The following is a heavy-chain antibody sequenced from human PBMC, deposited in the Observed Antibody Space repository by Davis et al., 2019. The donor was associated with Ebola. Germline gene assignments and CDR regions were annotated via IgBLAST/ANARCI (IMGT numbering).Heavy chain of an antibody. V-gene: IGHV1-18*04. D-gene: IGHD1-1*01. J-gene: IGHJ4*02. Sequence: ASVKVSCKASGYTFTSYGISWVRQAPGQGLEWMGWISAYNGNTNYAQKLQGRVTMTTDTSTSTAYMELSRLRSDDTVVYYCARAQFPTTSDHWGQGTLVTVSS. CDR3: ARAQFPTTSDH. CDR1: GYTFTSYG. CDR2: ISAYNGNT.